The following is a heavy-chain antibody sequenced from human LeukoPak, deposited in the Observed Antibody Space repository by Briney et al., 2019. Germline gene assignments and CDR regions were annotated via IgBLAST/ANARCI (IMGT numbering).Heavy chain of an antibody. CDR3: AREGYYDSSGYRFDH. CDR1: GXSISSSGYY. D-gene: IGHD3-22*01. V-gene: IGHV4-31*03. J-gene: IGHJ4*02. Sequence: SETLSLTCTVSGXSISSSGYYWSWIRQHPGKGLEWIGYIYYSGSTYYNPSLKSRVTISVDSSKNQFFLTLSSVTAADTAVYYCAREGYYDSSGYRFDHWGQGTLVTVSS. CDR2: IYYSGST.